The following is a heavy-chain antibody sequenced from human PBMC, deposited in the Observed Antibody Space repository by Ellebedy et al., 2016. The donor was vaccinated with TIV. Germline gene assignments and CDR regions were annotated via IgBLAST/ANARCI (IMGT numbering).Heavy chain of an antibody. J-gene: IGHJ5*02. CDR1: GGSISSYY. V-gene: IGHV4-4*07. CDR3: ARGENCSGGSCYSSWFDP. Sequence: SETLSLTCTVSGGSISSYYWSWIRQPAGKGLEWIGRIYTSGSTNYNPSLKSRVTISVDTSKNQFSLKLSSVTAADTAVYYCARGENCSGGSCYSSWFDPWGQGTLVTVSS. CDR2: IYTSGST. D-gene: IGHD2-15*01.